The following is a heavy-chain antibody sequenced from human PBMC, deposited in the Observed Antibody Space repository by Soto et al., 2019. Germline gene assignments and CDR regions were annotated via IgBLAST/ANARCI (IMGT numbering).Heavy chain of an antibody. CDR2: IYYSGST. J-gene: IGHJ4*02. CDR1: GGSVSSSNYY. Sequence: SETLSLTCTVSGGSVSSSNYYWGWIRQPPGKGLEWIGSIYYSGSTYYNPSLKSRVTISVDTSKNQFSLKLSSVTAADTAVYYCARPKYYDILSVWTGWGQGTLVTVSS. D-gene: IGHD3-9*01. CDR3: ARPKYYDILSVWTG. V-gene: IGHV4-39*01.